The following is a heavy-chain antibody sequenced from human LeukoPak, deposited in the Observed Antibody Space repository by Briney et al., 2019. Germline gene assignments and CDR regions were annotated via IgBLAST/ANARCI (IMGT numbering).Heavy chain of an antibody. J-gene: IGHJ4*02. CDR1: GFTFSSYG. Sequence: GGSLRLSCAASGFTFSSYGIRWVRQAPGKRRGWVAVIWYDGRKKYYADSVKGRFTISRDNSKNTLYLQMNSLRAEDTAVYYCAREFGWEHMTFDYGGQGTLVTVSS. V-gene: IGHV3-33*01. CDR2: IWYDGRKK. D-gene: IGHD1-26*01. CDR3: AREFGWEHMTFDY.